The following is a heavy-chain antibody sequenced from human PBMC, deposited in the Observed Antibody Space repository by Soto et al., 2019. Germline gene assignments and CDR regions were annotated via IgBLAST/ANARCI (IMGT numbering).Heavy chain of an antibody. CDR3: ARDGSKIDGYGVQLGY. D-gene: IGHD4-17*01. J-gene: IGHJ4*02. CDR1: GYTFTSYD. CDR2: MNPNSGDT. V-gene: IGHV1-8*01. Sequence: QVQLVQSGAEVKKPGASVKVSCKASGYTFTSYDINWVRQATGQGLEWMGRMNPNSGDTGLAQKFQGRMTMTRNTSITTAYMELSSLRSEDTAVYYCARDGSKIDGYGVQLGYWGQGTVVTVSS.